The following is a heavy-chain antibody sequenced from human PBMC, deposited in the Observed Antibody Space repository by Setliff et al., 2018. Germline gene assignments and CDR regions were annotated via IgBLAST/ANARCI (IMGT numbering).Heavy chain of an antibody. CDR1: GGSISSGSYY. CDR2: IYYSGST. V-gene: IGHV4-61*10. J-gene: IGHJ4*02. Sequence: SETLSLTCTVSGGSISSGSYYWSWIRQPAGKGLEWLGRIYYSGSTDSHPSLKSRVSISIDTSKNQFSLKVSSVTAADTAVYYCARSFSRREKFLLDYWGQGALVTVSS. CDR3: ARSFSRREKFLLDY.